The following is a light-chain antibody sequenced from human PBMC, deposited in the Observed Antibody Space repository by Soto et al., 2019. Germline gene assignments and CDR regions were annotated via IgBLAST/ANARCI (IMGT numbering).Light chain of an antibody. J-gene: IGKJ1*01. Sequence: EIVLTQSPVTLSLSPGERATLSCRASQSVSNSLSWYRQRPGQSPRLLIYDAFNRATGIPARFSGGGSGTDFTLTISSLEPEDFAVDYCQQHAVWPQTFGQGTTVEVK. CDR2: DAF. CDR3: QQHAVWPQT. CDR1: QSVSNS. V-gene: IGKV3-11*01.